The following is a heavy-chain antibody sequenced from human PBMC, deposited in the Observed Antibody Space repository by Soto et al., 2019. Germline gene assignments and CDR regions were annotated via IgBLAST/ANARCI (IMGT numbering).Heavy chain of an antibody. CDR2: SRDKAESHTT. D-gene: IGHD6-25*01. J-gene: IGHJ5*02. CDR3: ACAARLGPFDT. V-gene: IGHV3-72*01. CDR1: GFTFSDHY. Sequence: GGSLRLSCAASGFTFSDHYMDWVRQAPGKGLEWVARSRDKAESHTTEHAASVQGRFTISRDDSQNSLYLQMNSLKTEDTAIYYCACAARLGPFDTWGQGVLVTVSS.